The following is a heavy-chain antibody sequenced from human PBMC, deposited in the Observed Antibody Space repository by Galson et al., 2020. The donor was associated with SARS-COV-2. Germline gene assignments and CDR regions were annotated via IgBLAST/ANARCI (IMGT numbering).Heavy chain of an antibody. J-gene: IGHJ4*02. CDR1: NYTFTNYG. Sequence: GESLKISCKASNYTFTNYGISWVRQAPGQGLEWLGWISAYNGNTNYAQNFQGRVTMTTDTSTNTAYMELRRLRSDDTAVYYCARDRLRGRPYYEDYWGQGTLVTVSS. CDR3: ARDRLRGRPYYEDY. D-gene: IGHD3-3*01. V-gene: IGHV1-18*04. CDR2: ISAYNGNT.